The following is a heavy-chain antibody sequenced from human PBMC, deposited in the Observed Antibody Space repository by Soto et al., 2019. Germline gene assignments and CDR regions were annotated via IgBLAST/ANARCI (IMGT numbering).Heavy chain of an antibody. J-gene: IGHJ4*02. D-gene: IGHD6-13*01. CDR1: GFTFSNYG. CDR2: IWYDGGNR. CDR3: ARDNFGVDRSSPYSSVY. V-gene: IGHV3-33*01. Sequence: GGARRLSCAASGFTFSNYGMHWVRQAPGKGLEWVAIIWYDGGNRFYADSVKGRFTISRENSKNTLYLQMSSLRVEDTAVYYCARDNFGVDRSSPYSSVYPGQGPXGTVSS.